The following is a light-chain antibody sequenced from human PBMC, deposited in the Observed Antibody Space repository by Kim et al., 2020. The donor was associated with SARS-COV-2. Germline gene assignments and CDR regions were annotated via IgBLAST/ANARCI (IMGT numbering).Light chain of an antibody. Sequence: PVDTSSLTFWATQSVSNYLAGYQQKPAKAPSLPIYDAARRAASIPAWFSGSGSGADFSLTISSREPEDFAIYYCQQRSNWPPLTFGEGTKVDIK. CDR1: QSVSNY. J-gene: IGKJ4*02. CDR3: QQRSNWPPLT. CDR2: DAA. V-gene: IGKV3-11*01.